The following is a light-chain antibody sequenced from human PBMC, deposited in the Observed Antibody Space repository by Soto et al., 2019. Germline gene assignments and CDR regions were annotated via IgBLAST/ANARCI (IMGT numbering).Light chain of an antibody. CDR1: QSISSY. Sequence: DIQLTQSQYSLSASVGDRVTLTCRASQSISSYLNWYQQKPGKAPKLLIYAASSLQSGVPSRFSGSGSGTDFTLTISSLQPEDFATYYCQQSYSTPWTFGQGTKVDI. V-gene: IGKV1-39*01. CDR3: QQSYSTPWT. CDR2: AAS. J-gene: IGKJ1*01.